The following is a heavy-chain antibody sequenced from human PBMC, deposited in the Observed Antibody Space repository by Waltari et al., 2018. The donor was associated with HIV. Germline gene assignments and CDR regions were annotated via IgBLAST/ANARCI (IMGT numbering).Heavy chain of an antibody. CDR1: GITFEDYA. Sequence: EVQLVEPGGGSVQPGRSLRLSCTASGITFEDYAMPCVRQPPGKGLEWVSGISWNSGDIAYADSVKGRFTISRDNTKNSLFLQMNSVRVEDTALYYCVKDGASTIFGVLNGMDVWGQGTTVTVSS. CDR2: ISWNSGDI. CDR3: VKDGASTIFGVLNGMDV. D-gene: IGHD3-3*01. J-gene: IGHJ6*02. V-gene: IGHV3-9*01.